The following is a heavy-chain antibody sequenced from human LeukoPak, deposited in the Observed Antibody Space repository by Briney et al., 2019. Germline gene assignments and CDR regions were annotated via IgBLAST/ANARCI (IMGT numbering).Heavy chain of an antibody. CDR1: GGSISSYY. D-gene: IGHD5-12*01. J-gene: IGHJ4*02. V-gene: IGHV4-59*12. CDR3: ARGHPLLSGGYDQSGY. Sequence: PSETLSLTCTVSGGSISSYYWSWIRQPPGKGLEWIGYIYYSGSTNYNPSLKSRVTISVDTSKNQFSLKLSSVTAADTAVYYCARGHPLLSGGYDQSGYWGQGTLVTVSS. CDR2: IYYSGST.